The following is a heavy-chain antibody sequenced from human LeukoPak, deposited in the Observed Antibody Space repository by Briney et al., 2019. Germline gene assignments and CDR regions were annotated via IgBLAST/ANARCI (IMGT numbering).Heavy chain of an antibody. CDR2: INHSGST. J-gene: IGHJ5*02. Sequence: SETLSLTCAVYGGSFSGYYWSWIRQPPGKGLEWIREINHSGSTNYNPSLKSRVTISVDTSKNQFSLKLSSVTAADTAVYYCARLRPAASPWFDPWGQGTLVTVSS. D-gene: IGHD2-2*01. V-gene: IGHV4-34*01. CDR3: ARLRPAASPWFDP. CDR1: GGSFSGYY.